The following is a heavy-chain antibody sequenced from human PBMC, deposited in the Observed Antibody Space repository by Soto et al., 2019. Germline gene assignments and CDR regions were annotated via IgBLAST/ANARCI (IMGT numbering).Heavy chain of an antibody. J-gene: IGHJ4*01. CDR1: GFTFSNYW. CDR3: ARVAYGNGWIFDH. CDR2: IKQDGSEK. Sequence: PGGSLRLSCAASGFTFSNYWMSWVRQAPGKGLEWVANIKQDGSEKYYVDSVKGRFTLSRDNAQNSLQLQMNSLRAEDTAIYFCARVAYGNGWIFDHCGQGTLVTVYS. D-gene: IGHD6-19*01. V-gene: IGHV3-7*01.